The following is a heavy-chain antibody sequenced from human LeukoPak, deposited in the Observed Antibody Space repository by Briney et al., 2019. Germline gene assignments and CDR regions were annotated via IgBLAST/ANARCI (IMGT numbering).Heavy chain of an antibody. D-gene: IGHD6-19*01. Sequence: KPSETLSLTCTVSGGSISSYYWSWIRQPPGKGLEWIGEINHSGSTNYNPSLKSRVTISVDTSKNQFSLKLSSVTAADTAVYYCARVGYSVAGTLGDYWGQGALVTVSS. J-gene: IGHJ4*02. CDR2: INHSGST. V-gene: IGHV4-34*01. CDR3: ARVGYSVAGTLGDY. CDR1: GGSISSYY.